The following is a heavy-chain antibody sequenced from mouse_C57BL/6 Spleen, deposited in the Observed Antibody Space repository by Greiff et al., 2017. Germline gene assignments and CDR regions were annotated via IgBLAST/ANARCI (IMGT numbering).Heavy chain of an antibody. D-gene: IGHD3-1*01. CDR2: IDPEDGET. CDR3: APGGDEGAWCAY. V-gene: IGHV14-2*01. Sequence: VQLQQSGAELVKPGASVKLSCTASGFNIKDYYMHWVKQRTEQGLEWIGRIDPEDGETKYAPKFQGKAPITAGPSSNTAYLQLSRLTSEDTAVYYCAPGGDEGAWCAYWGQGTLVSGSA. J-gene: IGHJ3*01. CDR1: GFNIKDYY.